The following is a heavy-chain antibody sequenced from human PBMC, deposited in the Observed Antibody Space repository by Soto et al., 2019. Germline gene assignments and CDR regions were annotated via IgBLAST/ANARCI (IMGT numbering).Heavy chain of an antibody. D-gene: IGHD4-17*01. CDR2: IYYSGST. Sequence: QVQLQESGPGLVKPSETLSLTCTVSGGSISSYYWSWIRQPPGKGLEWIGYIYYSGSTNYDPSLKNRVTISVDTSKNQLSLKLSSVTAADTAVYYCARHETLHGDYDHWGQGTLVTVSS. CDR1: GGSISSYY. V-gene: IGHV4-59*08. J-gene: IGHJ4*02. CDR3: ARHETLHGDYDH.